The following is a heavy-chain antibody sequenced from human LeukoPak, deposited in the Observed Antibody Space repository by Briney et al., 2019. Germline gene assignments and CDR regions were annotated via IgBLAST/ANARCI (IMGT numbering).Heavy chain of an antibody. Sequence: SETLSLTCTVSGGSISSYYWSWIRQPPGKGLEWIGRIYTSGSTNYNPSLKSRVTMSVDTSKNQFSLKLSSVTAADTAVYYCARWTVAGLNFDYWGQGTLVTVSS. J-gene: IGHJ4*02. V-gene: IGHV4-4*07. CDR2: IYTSGST. D-gene: IGHD6-19*01. CDR1: GGSISSYY. CDR3: ARWTVAGLNFDY.